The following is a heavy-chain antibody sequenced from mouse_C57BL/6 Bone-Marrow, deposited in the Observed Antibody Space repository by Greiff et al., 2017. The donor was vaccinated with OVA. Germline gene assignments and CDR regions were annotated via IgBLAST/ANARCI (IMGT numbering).Heavy chain of an antibody. V-gene: IGHV1-5*01. J-gene: IGHJ2*01. Sequence: VQLQQSGTVLARPGASVKMSCKTSGYTFTSYWMHWVKQRPGQGLEWIGAIYPGNSDTSYNQKFKGKAKLTAVTSASTAYMELSSLTNEDSAVYYCTRPLNYYGSSYGFDYWGQGTTLTVSS. D-gene: IGHD1-1*01. CDR1: GYTFTSYW. CDR2: IYPGNSDT. CDR3: TRPLNYYGSSYGFDY.